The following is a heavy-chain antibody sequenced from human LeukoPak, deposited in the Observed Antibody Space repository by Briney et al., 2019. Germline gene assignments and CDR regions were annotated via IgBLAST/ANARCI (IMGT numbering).Heavy chain of an antibody. CDR2: INPNSGGT. V-gene: IGHV1-2*02. Sequence: VASVKVSCKASGYTFTGYYMHWVRQAPGQGLGWMGWINPNSGGTNYAQKFQGRVTMTRDTSISTAYMELSRLRFDDTAVYYCARFGPVVDAFDIWGQGTMVTVSS. CDR3: ARFGPVVDAFDI. D-gene: IGHD2-15*01. CDR1: GYTFTGYY. J-gene: IGHJ3*02.